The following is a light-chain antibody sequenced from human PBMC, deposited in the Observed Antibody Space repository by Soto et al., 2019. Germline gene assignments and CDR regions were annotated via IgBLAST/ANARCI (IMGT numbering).Light chain of an antibody. CDR2: GAS. J-gene: IGKJ1*01. CDR1: QSVSSNY. V-gene: IGKV3-20*01. CDR3: QQYGSSYPWT. Sequence: EIVLTQSPGTLSLSPGERATLSCRASQSVSSNYLAWYQQKPGQAPRLLIYGASSRATGIPERFSGSGSGTDFTLTIRRPEPEDFAVYYCQQYGSSYPWTFGQGTKVDIK.